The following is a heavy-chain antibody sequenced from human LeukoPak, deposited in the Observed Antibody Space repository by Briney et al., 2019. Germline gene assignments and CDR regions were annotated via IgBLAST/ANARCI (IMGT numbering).Heavy chain of an antibody. Sequence: SETLSLTCTVSGGSISSYYWRWIQQPPGKGLEWIGYIYYSGSTNYNPSLKSRVTISVDTSKNQFSLKLSSVTAADTAVYYCARGTNGDFGYWGQGTLVTVSS. CDR1: GGSISSYY. CDR2: IYYSGST. V-gene: IGHV4-59*01. J-gene: IGHJ4*02. CDR3: ARGTNGDFGY. D-gene: IGHD2-8*01.